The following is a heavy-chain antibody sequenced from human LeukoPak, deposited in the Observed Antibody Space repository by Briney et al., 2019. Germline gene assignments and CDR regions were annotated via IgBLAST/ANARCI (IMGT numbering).Heavy chain of an antibody. D-gene: IGHD1-14*01. J-gene: IGHJ4*02. CDR3: ARQTTPEGRGDY. Sequence: GESLKISCKGSGYTFSNYWIAWVRQMPGKGLEYMGSTYPGDSETRYSPSFQGQVTISADKSISTASLQWTSLKASDTAMYFCARQTTPEGRGDYWGQGTLVTVSS. V-gene: IGHV5-51*01. CDR1: GYTFSNYW. CDR2: TYPGDSET.